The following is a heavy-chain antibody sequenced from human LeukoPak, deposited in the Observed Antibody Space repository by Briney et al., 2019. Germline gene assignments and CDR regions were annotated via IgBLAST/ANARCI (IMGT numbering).Heavy chain of an antibody. CDR2: IYHSGST. D-gene: IGHD2-15*01. J-gene: IGHJ4*02. V-gene: IGHV4-4*02. Sequence: SSETLSLTCAVSGGSISSRNWWSWVRQPPGKGLEWIGEIYHSGSTNYNPSLKSRVTISVDKSKNQFSLKLSSVTAADTAVYYCARARYCSGGSCYLQWGQGTLVTVSS. CDR1: GGSISSRNW. CDR3: ARARYCSGGSCYLQ.